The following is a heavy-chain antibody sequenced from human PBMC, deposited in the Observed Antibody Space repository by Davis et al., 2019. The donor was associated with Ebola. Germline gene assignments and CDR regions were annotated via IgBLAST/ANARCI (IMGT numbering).Heavy chain of an antibody. CDR1: GFTFSSYA. CDR3: ALELDY. V-gene: IGHV3-30-3*01. J-gene: IGHJ4*02. Sequence: GESLKISCAASGFTFSSYAMHWVRQAPGKGLEWVAVISYDGSNKYYADSVKGRFTISRDNSKNTLYLQMNSLRAEDTAVYYCALELDYWGQGTLVTVSS. D-gene: IGHD1-7*01. CDR2: ISYDGSNK.